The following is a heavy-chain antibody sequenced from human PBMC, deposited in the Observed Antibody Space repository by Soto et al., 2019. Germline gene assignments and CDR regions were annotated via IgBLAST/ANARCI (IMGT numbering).Heavy chain of an antibody. D-gene: IGHD3-10*01. J-gene: IGHJ4*02. CDR1: GFTFSSYG. CDR3: AREVGVRGFDY. CDR2: IWYDGSNK. V-gene: IGHV3-33*01. Sequence: QVQLVESGGGVVQPGRSLRLSCAASGFTFSSYGMHWVRQAPGKGLEWVAVIWYDGSNKYYADSVMGRFTISRDNSKNTLYLQMNSLRAEDTAVYYCAREVGVRGFDYWGQGTLVTVSS.